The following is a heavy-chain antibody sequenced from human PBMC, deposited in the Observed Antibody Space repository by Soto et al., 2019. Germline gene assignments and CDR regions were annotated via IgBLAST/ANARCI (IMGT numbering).Heavy chain of an antibody. V-gene: IGHV4-39*01. CDR2: IYYSGST. J-gene: IGHJ4*02. CDR1: GGSISSSSYY. Sequence: SETLSLTCTVSGGSISSSSYYWGWIRQPPGKGLEWIGSIYYSGSTYYNPSLKSRVTISVDTSKNQFSLKLSSVTAADTAVYYCASQIAAAGTSRWGQGTLLTVSS. D-gene: IGHD6-13*01. CDR3: ASQIAAAGTSR.